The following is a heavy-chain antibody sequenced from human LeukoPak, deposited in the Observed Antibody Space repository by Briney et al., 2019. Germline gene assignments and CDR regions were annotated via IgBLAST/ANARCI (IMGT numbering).Heavy chain of an antibody. V-gene: IGHV3-64*02. CDR2: ISSNGGST. CDR1: GFTFSNYA. Sequence: GGSLRLSCAASGFTFSNYAMHWVRQAPGEGPEYVSAISSNGGSTYYADSVKGRFTISRDNSKNTLFLQMGSLRVEDMAVYYCARGLRAYYYYGMDVWGQGTTVTVPS. CDR3: ARGLRAYYYYGMDV. J-gene: IGHJ6*02. D-gene: IGHD3-3*01.